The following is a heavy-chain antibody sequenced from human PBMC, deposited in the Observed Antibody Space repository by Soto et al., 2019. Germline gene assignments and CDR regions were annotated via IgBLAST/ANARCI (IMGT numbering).Heavy chain of an antibody. V-gene: IGHV4-34*01. CDR1: GGSFSGYY. D-gene: IGHD3-10*01. J-gene: IGHJ4*02. CDR3: ARQRGVLLWFGESSPHGYFDY. Sequence: SETLSLTGAVYGGSFSGYYWSWIRQPPGKGLEWIGEINHSGSTNYNPSLKSRVTISVDTSKNQFSLKLSSVTAADTAVYYCARQRGVLLWFGESSPHGYFDYWGQGTLVTVSS. CDR2: INHSGST.